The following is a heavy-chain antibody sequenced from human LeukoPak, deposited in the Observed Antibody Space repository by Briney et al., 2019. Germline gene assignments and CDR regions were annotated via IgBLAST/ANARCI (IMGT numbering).Heavy chain of an antibody. D-gene: IGHD3-22*01. J-gene: IGHJ4*02. CDR1: GFTFGDYA. CDR2: IRSETYGGTT. V-gene: IGHV3-49*03. CDR3: TRDPAGYAYGYSFFDY. Sequence: GGSLRLSCTASGFTFGDYAMSWFRQAPGKGLEWVGFIRSETYGGTTEYAASVKGRFSISRDDSKGIAYLQMNSLKTEDTAVYFCTRDPAGYAYGYSFFDYWGQGTLVTVSS.